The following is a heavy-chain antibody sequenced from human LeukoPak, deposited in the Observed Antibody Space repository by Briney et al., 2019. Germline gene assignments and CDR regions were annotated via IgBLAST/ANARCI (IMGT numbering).Heavy chain of an antibody. J-gene: IGHJ6*03. CDR2: IYTSGST. V-gene: IGHV4-4*07. Sequence: KPSETLSLTCTVSGGSISSYYWSWIRQPAGKGLEWIGRIYTSGSTNYNPSLKSRVTMSVDTSKNQSSLKLSSVTAADTAVYYCARFVVVPAAMHFYYYYYMDVWGKGTTVTVSS. D-gene: IGHD2-2*01. CDR1: GGSISSYY. CDR3: ARFVVVPAAMHFYYYYYMDV.